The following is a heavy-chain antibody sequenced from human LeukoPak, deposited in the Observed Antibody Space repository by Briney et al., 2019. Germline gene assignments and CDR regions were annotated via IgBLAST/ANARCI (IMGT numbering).Heavy chain of an antibody. J-gene: IGHJ4*02. D-gene: IGHD3-22*01. Sequence: PSQTLSLTCTVSGGSISSGSYYWSWIRQPAGKGLEWIGRIYTSGSTNYNPSLKSRVTISVDTSKNQFSLRLSSVTAADTAVYYCAREYSYYDSSGYYYGSGYFDYWGQGTLVTVSS. V-gene: IGHV4-61*02. CDR1: GGSISSGSYY. CDR3: AREYSYYDSSGYYYGSGYFDY. CDR2: IYTSGST.